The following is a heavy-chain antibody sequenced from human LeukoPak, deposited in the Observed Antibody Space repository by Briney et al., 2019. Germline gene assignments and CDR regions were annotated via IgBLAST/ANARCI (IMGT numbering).Heavy chain of an antibody. CDR2: ISGSGGST. CDR3: AKDLGPVGTQLLDY. Sequence: GGSLRLSCAASGFTFSSYAMSWVRQAPGKGLEWVSAISGSGGSTYYADSVKGRFTISRDNSKNTLYLQMNSLRAEDTAVYYCAKDLGPVGTQLLDYWGQGTLVTVSS. CDR1: GFTFSSYA. J-gene: IGHJ4*02. V-gene: IGHV3-23*01. D-gene: IGHD2-21*02.